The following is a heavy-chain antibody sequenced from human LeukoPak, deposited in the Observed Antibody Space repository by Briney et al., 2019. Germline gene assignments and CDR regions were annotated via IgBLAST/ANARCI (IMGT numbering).Heavy chain of an antibody. CDR2: IIPIFGTG. Sequence: SVKVSCKASGGTFSSYAISWVRQAPGQGLEWMGGIIPIFGTGNYAQKFQGRVTITADKSTSTAYMELSSLRSEDTAVYYCARDCSSTSCYARSRVTTPPWWFDPWGQGTLVTVSS. CDR1: GGTFSSYA. V-gene: IGHV1-69*06. CDR3: ARDCSSTSCYARSRVTTPPWWFDP. D-gene: IGHD2-2*01. J-gene: IGHJ5*02.